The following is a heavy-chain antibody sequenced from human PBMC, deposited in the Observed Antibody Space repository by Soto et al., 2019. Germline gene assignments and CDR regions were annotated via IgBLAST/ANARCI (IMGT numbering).Heavy chain of an antibody. V-gene: IGHV4-59*01. Sequence: QVQLQESGPGLVKPSQTLSLTCTVSGGSISSYYWSWIRHPPGKGLEGIGYIYYSGSTNYNPSLKRRVTISVDKSKYQFSLKLSSVTAADKALYYCARSDCRYWGQGTLVTVSS. CDR2: IYYSGST. D-gene: IGHD2-21*01. CDR1: GGSISSYY. J-gene: IGHJ4*02. CDR3: ARSDCRY.